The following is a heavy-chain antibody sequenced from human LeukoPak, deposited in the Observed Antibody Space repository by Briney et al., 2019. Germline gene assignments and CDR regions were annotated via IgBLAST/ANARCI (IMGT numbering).Heavy chain of an antibody. J-gene: IGHJ4*02. CDR1: GGSISSYY. CDR2: IYDSGTT. V-gene: IGHV4-59*01. CDR3: ARGRPGGSGSYYRLRFDY. D-gene: IGHD3-10*01. Sequence: SETLSLTCTVSGGSISSYYRSWIRQPPGKGLEWIGYIYDSGTTNYNPSLKSRVTISVDTSKNQFSLKLSSVTAADTAVYYCARGRPGGSGSYYRLRFDYWGQGTLVTVSS.